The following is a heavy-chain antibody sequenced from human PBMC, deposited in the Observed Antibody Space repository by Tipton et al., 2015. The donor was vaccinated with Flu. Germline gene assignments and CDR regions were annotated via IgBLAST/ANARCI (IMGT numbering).Heavy chain of an antibody. J-gene: IGHJ3*02. CDR3: ARGPCSGGNCYVKGAFDI. CDR1: GDSISSRYY. D-gene: IGHD2-15*01. Sequence: TLSLTCTVSGDSISSRYYWGWIRQPAGKGLEWLGRIYTSGSTNYNPSLKSRVTMSGDTSKNQFSLKLSSVTAADTAVYYCARGPCSGGNCYVKGAFDIWGQGTMVTVSS. CDR2: IYTSGST. V-gene: IGHV4-4*07.